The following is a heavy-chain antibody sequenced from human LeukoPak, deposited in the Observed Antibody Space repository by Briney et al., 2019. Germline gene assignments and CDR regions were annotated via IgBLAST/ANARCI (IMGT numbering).Heavy chain of an antibody. D-gene: IGHD6-13*01. CDR1: VFTVSSSY. CDR2: IYSGGNT. V-gene: IGHV3-53*01. J-gene: IGHJ4*02. CDR3: ARDGSNWGIYY. Sequence: GGSLRLSCAASVFTVSSSYMNWVRQAPWKGLEWVSAIYSGGNTYYADSVKGRFTISRDNSKNTLYLQMNSLRAEDTAVYYCARDGSNWGIYYWGQGTLVTVSS.